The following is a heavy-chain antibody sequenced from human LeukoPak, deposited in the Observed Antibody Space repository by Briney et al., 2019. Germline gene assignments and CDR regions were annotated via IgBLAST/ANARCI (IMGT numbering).Heavy chain of an antibody. CDR3: AKDLSKQHLVGRGGGGYYYYMDV. CDR1: GFTFSSYA. CDR2: ISGSGGST. Sequence: GSLRLPCAASGFTFSSYAMSWVRQAPGEGLEGGSAISGSGGSTYYADSVKGRFTISRDNSKNTLYLEMNSLRAEHTAVYYCAKDLSKQHLVGRGGGGYYYYMDVWGKGTTVTISS. V-gene: IGHV3-23*01. D-gene: IGHD6-13*01. J-gene: IGHJ6*03.